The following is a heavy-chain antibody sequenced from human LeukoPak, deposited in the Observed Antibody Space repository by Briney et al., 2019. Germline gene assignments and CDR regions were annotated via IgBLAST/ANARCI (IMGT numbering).Heavy chain of an antibody. J-gene: IGHJ4*02. CDR1: GGSINSFY. CDR3: VRGSGSYAY. CDR2: IYYSGNT. V-gene: IGHV4-59*08. Sequence: PSETLSLTCTVSGGSINSFYWSWIRQPPGKGLEWIGYIYYSGNTNYNPSLKSRITISVDTSKNQFSLNLSSVTAADTAVYYCVRGSGSYAYWGQGTLVTDSS. D-gene: IGHD6-19*01.